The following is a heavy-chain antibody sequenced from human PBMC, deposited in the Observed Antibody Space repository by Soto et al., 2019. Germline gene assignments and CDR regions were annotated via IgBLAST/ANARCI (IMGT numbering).Heavy chain of an antibody. CDR1: GGSFSGYY. CDR3: ARGLYSRSWSANWFDP. Sequence: QVQLQQWGAGLLKPSETLSLTCAVYGGSFSGYYWSWIRQPPGKGLEWIGEINHSGSTNYNPSLKSRVPIAVDTSKNQFSLKLSSVTAADTAVYYCARGLYSRSWSANWFDPWGQGTLVTVSS. CDR2: INHSGST. V-gene: IGHV4-34*01. D-gene: IGHD6-13*01. J-gene: IGHJ5*02.